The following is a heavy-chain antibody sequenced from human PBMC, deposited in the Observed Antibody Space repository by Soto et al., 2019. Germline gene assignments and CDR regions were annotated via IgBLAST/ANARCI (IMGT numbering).Heavy chain of an antibody. CDR2: ISWNGSSI. Sequence: GGSLRLSCAASGFKFDDYAMHWVRQAPGKGLEWVSGISWNGSSIGYADSVKGRFTISRDNAKNSLYLQMNSLRADDTALFYCAKGSRYYYDTRGYYYPIRFDYWGQGTLVTVPQ. D-gene: IGHD3-22*01. V-gene: IGHV3-9*01. CDR1: GFKFDDYA. J-gene: IGHJ4*02. CDR3: AKGSRYYYDTRGYYYPIRFDY.